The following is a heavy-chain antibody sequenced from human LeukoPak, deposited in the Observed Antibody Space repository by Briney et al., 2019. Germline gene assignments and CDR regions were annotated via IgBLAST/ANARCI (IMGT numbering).Heavy chain of an antibody. J-gene: IGHJ4*02. CDR1: GFTVTSNY. CDR2: IYSGGTT. Sequence: GGSLRLSCAASGFTVTSNYMSWVRQAPGKGLEWVSVIYSGGTTYYADSVKGRFTISRDNSKNTLYLQMNSLRAEDTAVYYCARGFCTNGVCYRGIPSFDHWGQGTLVTVSS. V-gene: IGHV3-53*01. CDR3: ARGFCTNGVCYRGIPSFDH. D-gene: IGHD2-8*01.